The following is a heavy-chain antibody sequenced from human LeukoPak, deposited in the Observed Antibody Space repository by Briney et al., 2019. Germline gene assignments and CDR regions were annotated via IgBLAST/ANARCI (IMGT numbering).Heavy chain of an antibody. CDR3: AVCSGGSCSLIDY. CDR1: GGSISSYY. Sequence: PSETLSLTCTVSGGSISSYYWSWIRQPPGKGLEWIGYIYYSGSTNYNPSLKSRVTISVGTSKNQFSLKLSSVTAADTAVYYCAVCSGGSCSLIDYWGQGALVTVSS. D-gene: IGHD2-15*01. J-gene: IGHJ4*02. V-gene: IGHV4-59*12. CDR2: IYYSGST.